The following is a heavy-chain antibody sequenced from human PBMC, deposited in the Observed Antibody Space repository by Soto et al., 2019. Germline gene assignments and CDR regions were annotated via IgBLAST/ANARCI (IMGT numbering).Heavy chain of an antibody. CDR3: ARDPIHSYYDFWSGPRGGWFDP. CDR2: INSDGSST. J-gene: IGHJ5*02. D-gene: IGHD3-3*01. V-gene: IGHV3-74*01. Sequence: GSLRPSCAAPGFTFSSYWMHWVRQAPGKGLVWVSRINSDGSSTSYADSVKGRFTISRDNAKNTLYLQMNSLRAEDTAVYYCARDPIHSYYDFWSGPRGGWFDPWGQGTLVTVSS. CDR1: GFTFSSYW.